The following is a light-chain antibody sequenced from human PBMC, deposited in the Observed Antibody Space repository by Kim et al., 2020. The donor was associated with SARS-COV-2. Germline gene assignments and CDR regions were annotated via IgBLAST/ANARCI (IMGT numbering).Light chain of an antibody. Sequence: AIQLTQSPSSLSASVGDRVTITCRASQGINSALAWYQQKPGQAPKLLIFPASTLQSGVPSRFRGSESGTDFSLTSSSLQPEDFATYFCQHSRSFGGGTKLEI. V-gene: IGKV1-13*02. CDR1: QGINSA. J-gene: IGKJ4*01. CDR2: PAS. CDR3: QHSRS.